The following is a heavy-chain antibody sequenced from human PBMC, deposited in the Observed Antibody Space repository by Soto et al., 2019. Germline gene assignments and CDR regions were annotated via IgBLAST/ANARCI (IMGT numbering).Heavy chain of an antibody. V-gene: IGHV1-69*12. D-gene: IGHD6-13*01. J-gene: IGHJ6*02. Sequence: QVQLVQSGAEVKKPGSSVKVSCKASGGTFSSYAISWVRQAPGQGLEWMGGIIPIFGTANYAQKFQGRVTITADESTSTAYMELSSLRSEDTAVYYCASIVGLSIAAAGTSFNYYYGMDVWCQGTTVTVSS. CDR3: ASIVGLSIAAAGTSFNYYYGMDV. CDR2: IIPIFGTA. CDR1: GGTFSSYA.